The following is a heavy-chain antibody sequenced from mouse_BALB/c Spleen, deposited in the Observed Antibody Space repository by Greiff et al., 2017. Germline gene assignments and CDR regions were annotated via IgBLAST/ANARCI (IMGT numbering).Heavy chain of an antibody. V-gene: IGHV1-69*02. CDR3: TREDLGSSQFAY. CDR2: IYPSDSYT. CDR1: GYTFTSYW. Sequence: VQLQQPGAELVRPGASVKLSCKASGYTFTSYWINWVKQRPGQGLEWIGNIYPSDSYTNYNQKFKDKATLTVDKSSSTAYMQLSSPTSEDSAVYYVTREDLGSSQFAYWGQGTLVTVSA. D-gene: IGHD1-1*01. J-gene: IGHJ3*01.